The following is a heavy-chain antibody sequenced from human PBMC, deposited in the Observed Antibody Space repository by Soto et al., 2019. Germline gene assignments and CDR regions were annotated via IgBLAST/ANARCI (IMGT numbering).Heavy chain of an antibody. CDR3: ASLNYYDSSGYEYFQN. CDR2: IYYSGST. CDR1: GGSISSGDYY. Sequence: SETLSLTCTVSGGSISSGDYYWSWIRQPPGKGLEWIGYIYYSGSTYYNPSLKSRVTISVDTSKNQFSLKLSSVTAADTAVYYCASLNYYDSSGYEYFQNWGQGTLVTVSS. J-gene: IGHJ1*01. D-gene: IGHD3-22*01. V-gene: IGHV4-30-4*01.